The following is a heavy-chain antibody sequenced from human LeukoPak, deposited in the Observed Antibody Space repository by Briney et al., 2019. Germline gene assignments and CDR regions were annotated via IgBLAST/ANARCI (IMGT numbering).Heavy chain of an antibody. D-gene: IGHD3-3*01. CDR3: ARDRDYDFWSGPFDY. Sequence: GGSLRLSCAASGFTFSSYWMSWVRQAPGKGLEWVANIKQDGSEKYYVDSVKGRFTISRDNAKNSLYLQMNSLRAEDTAVYYCARDRDYDFWSGPFDYWGQGTLVTVSS. CDR2: IKQDGSEK. CDR1: GFTFSSYW. J-gene: IGHJ4*02. V-gene: IGHV3-7*01.